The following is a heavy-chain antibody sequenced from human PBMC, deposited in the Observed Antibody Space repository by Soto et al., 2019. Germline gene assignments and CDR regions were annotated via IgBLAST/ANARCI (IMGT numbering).Heavy chain of an antibody. CDR3: ASHPMGGLGDSFDI. V-gene: IGHV4-59*08. CDR1: GGSISSYY. D-gene: IGHD2-15*01. Sequence: QVQLQESGPGLVKPSETLSLTCTVSGGSISSYYWRWIRQPAGNGLEWIGNIFYGGSTKYNPSLKSRVPISVDTSKNQFCLKLSSVTAADTSMYYCASHPMGGLGDSFDIWGQGTMVTVSS. J-gene: IGHJ3*02. CDR2: IFYGGST.